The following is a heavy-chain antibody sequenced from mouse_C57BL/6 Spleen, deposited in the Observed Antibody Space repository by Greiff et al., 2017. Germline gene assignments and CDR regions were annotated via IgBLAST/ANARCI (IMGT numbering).Heavy chain of an antibody. CDR3: AREGISWFAY. CDR1: GYAFSSSW. J-gene: IGHJ3*01. CDR2: IYPGDGDT. Sequence: QVQLKQSGPELVKPGASVKISCKASGYAFSSSWMNWVKQRPGKGLEWIGRIYPGDGDTNYNGKFKGKATLTADKSSSTAYMQLSSLTSEDSAVYFCAREGISWFAYWGQGTLVTVSA. V-gene: IGHV1-82*01.